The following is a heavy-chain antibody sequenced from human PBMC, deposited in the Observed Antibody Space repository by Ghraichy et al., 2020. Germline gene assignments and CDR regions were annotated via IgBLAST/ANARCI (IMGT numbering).Heavy chain of an antibody. CDR3: ARGGGFEIWSGYYTPLEY. CDR1: GYIFTSYG. V-gene: IGHV1-18*01. CDR2: ISANNGNT. J-gene: IGHJ4*02. Sequence: ASVKVFCKASGYIFTSYGFSWVRQAPGQGLEWMGWISANNGNTNYAQRFQGRVTMTTDTSTSTVYMELRSLRSDDTAVYYCARGGGFEIWSGYYTPLEYWGLGTLVTVSS. D-gene: IGHD3-3*01.